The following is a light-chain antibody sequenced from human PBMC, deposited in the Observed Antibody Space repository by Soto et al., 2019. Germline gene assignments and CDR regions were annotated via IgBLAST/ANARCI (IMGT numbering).Light chain of an antibody. Sequence: EIVLTQSPGIMSLSPGERATLSCRASQNIGYSYLAWYQQKPGQAPRLLIYDASNRATGIPARFSGSGSGTDFTLTISSLEPEDFAVYYCQQRSNWPGITFGQGTRLEIK. CDR3: QQRSNWPGIT. V-gene: IGKV3-11*01. CDR2: DAS. J-gene: IGKJ5*01. CDR1: QNIGYSY.